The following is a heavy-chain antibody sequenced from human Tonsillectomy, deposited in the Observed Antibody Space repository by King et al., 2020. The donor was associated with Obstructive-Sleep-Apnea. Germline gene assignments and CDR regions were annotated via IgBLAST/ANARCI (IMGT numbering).Heavy chain of an antibody. CDR1: GYTFTRYE. CDR3: ATLGYCSSSNCYVYYYYGLDV. CDR2: MNPNTGNT. J-gene: IGHJ6*02. Sequence: VQLVESGAEVKKPGASVKVSCKASGYTFTRYEINWVRQATGQGLEWIGWMNPNTGNTGYAQKFQGRVTMTRDTSINTAYMELRGLRSDDTAIYYCATLGYCSSSNCYVYYYYGLDVWGQGTTVTVS. V-gene: IGHV1-8*01. D-gene: IGHD2-2*01.